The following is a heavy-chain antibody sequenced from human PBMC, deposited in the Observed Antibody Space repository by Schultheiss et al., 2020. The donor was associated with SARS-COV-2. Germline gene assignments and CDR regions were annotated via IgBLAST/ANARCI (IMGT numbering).Heavy chain of an antibody. CDR2: IYTSGST. Sequence: SETLSLTCAVYGGSFSGYYWSWIRQPPGKGLEWIGRIYTSGSTNYNPSLKSRVTISVDTSKNQFSLRLNSVTTADTAVYYCARGGHPLSNWFDPWGQGTLVTVSS. J-gene: IGHJ5*02. CDR1: GGSFSGYY. V-gene: IGHV4-59*10. D-gene: IGHD3-16*01. CDR3: ARGGHPLSNWFDP.